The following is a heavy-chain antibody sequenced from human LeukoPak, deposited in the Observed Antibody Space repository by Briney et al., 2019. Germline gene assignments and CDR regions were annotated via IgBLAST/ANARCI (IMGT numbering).Heavy chain of an antibody. V-gene: IGHV4-59*01. CDR2: IYYSGST. D-gene: IGHD2-2*01. J-gene: IGHJ4*02. CDR1: GGSISSYY. CDR3: AREGGCSSTSCPPGEYYFDY. Sequence: SETLSLTCTVSGGSISSYYWSWIRQPPGKGLEWIGYIYYSGSTNYNPSLKSRVTISVDTSKNQFSLKLSSVTAADTAVYYCAREGGCSSTSCPPGEYYFDYWGQGTLVTVSS.